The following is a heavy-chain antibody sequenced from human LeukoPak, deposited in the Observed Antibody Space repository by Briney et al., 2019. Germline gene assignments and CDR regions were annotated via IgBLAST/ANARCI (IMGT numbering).Heavy chain of an antibody. D-gene: IGHD1-26*01. J-gene: IGHJ4*02. CDR3: ARDWDY. CDR2: IYYSGST. V-gene: IGHV4-59*01. Sequence: SETLSLTCTVSGGSISSDYLSWIRQPPGNGLEWIGYIYYSGSTNYHPSLKSRVAISVGTSKSQFSLKLSSVTAADSAGYYWARDWDYWGRGTLVTVCS. CDR1: GGSISSDY.